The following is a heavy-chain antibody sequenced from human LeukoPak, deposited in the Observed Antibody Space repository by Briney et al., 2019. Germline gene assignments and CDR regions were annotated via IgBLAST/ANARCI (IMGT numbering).Heavy chain of an antibody. CDR3: ARGNWSGIAFYFDY. D-gene: IGHD6-13*01. Sequence: RGSLRLSCIASGFTFSSYWITWVRPAPGKGPEWVAKLKQEGSEKYYVDSVKRRFTISRDNAKHSLYLEMKSLRAEHRAVYLCARGNWSGIAFYFDYWGEGTLVTVSS. CDR2: LKQEGSEK. J-gene: IGHJ4*02. V-gene: IGHV3-7*01. CDR1: GFTFSSYW.